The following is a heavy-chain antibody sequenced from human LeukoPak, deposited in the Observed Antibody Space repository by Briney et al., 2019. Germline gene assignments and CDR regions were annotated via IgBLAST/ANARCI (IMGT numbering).Heavy chain of an antibody. CDR1: GFTFSSYG. J-gene: IGHJ3*02. CDR2: IWYDGSNK. Sequence: GRSLRLSCAASGFTFSSYGMHWVRQAPGKGLEWVAVIWYDGSNKFYGDSVKGRFTISRDNSKNTLYLQMNSLRAEDTAVYYCARSYCGGDCYSTAFDIWGQGTMVTVSS. D-gene: IGHD2-21*02. CDR3: ARSYCGGDCYSTAFDI. V-gene: IGHV3-33*01.